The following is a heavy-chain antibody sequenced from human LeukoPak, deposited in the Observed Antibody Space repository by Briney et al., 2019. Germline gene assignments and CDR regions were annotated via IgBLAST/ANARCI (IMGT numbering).Heavy chain of an antibody. CDR3: AKVGTRMVTIVAPYYMDV. CDR1: EFSVGSNY. CDR2: IYSGGST. J-gene: IGHJ6*03. V-gene: IGHV3-66*01. Sequence: GGSLRLSCAASEFSVGSNYMTWVRQAPGKGLEWVSLIYSGGSTYYADSVKGRFTISRDNSKNTLYLQMNSLRAEDTAMYYCAKVGTRMVTIVAPYYMDVWGKGTTVTVSS. D-gene: IGHD5-24*01.